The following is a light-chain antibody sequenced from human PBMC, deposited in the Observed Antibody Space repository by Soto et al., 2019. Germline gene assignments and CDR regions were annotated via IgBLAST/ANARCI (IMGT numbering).Light chain of an antibody. CDR2: GAS. Sequence: EIVMTQTSSPLFLSPREKKTLLRRASQSVSTNLAWYQQIPGQAPRLLIYGASTRATGIPARFSGSGSGTEFTLAISSLQSEDFAVYYCQQYNDWPQTFGLGTKVDIK. CDR3: QQYNDWPQT. J-gene: IGKJ1*01. CDR1: QSVSTN. V-gene: IGKV3-15*01.